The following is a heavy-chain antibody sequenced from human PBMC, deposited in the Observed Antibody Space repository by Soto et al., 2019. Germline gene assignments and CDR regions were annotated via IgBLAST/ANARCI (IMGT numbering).Heavy chain of an antibody. CDR2: IKVYGSEK. D-gene: IGHD1-7*01. V-gene: IGHV3-7*01. J-gene: IGHJ5*02. Sequence: GGSLRLSCAASGLSFSSSWMSWVRQAPGKGLEWVANIKVYGSEKYYVDSVKGRFTISRDKAKNSLYLQMNSLRAEDTAVYYCTTGGGTSFWFDHWGQETLLTVSS. CDR3: TTGGGTSFWFDH. CDR1: GLSFSSSW.